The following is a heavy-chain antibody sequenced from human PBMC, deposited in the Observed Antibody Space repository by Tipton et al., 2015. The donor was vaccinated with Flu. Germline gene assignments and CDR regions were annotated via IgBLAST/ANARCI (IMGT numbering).Heavy chain of an antibody. V-gene: IGHV4-59*01. Sequence: TLSLTCTVSGGSISSYYWSWIRQPPGKGLEWIGYIYYSGSTNYNPSLKSRVTISVDTSKNQFSLKLSSVTAADTAVYYCARRYYDSSGPLGYWGQGTLVTVSS. D-gene: IGHD3-22*01. CDR2: IYYSGST. CDR3: ARRYYDSSGPLGY. J-gene: IGHJ4*02. CDR1: GGSISSYY.